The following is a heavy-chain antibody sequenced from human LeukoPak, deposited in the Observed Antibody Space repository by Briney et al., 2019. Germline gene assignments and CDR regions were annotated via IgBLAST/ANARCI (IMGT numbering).Heavy chain of an antibody. CDR1: GFTVSSNY. V-gene: IGHV3-53*01. D-gene: IGHD3-22*01. CDR3: ARTSGYYDSSGCYPFVY. J-gene: IGHJ4*02. CDR2: IYSGGST. Sequence: GGSLGPPCAASGFTVSSNYMSWVRQAPGKGLEWVSVIYSGGSTYYADSVKGRFTISRDNSKNTLYLQMNSLRAEDTAVYYCARTSGYYDSSGCYPFVYWGQGTLVTVSS.